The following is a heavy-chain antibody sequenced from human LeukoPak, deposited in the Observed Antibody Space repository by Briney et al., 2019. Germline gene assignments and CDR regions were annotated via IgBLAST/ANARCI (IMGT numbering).Heavy chain of an antibody. J-gene: IGHJ4*02. D-gene: IGHD4-11*01. Sequence: ASVKVSCKASGFMFTDYYIHWVRQAPGQGLEWMGWINPKSGDTHYAQKFQGRVTMTRDTSISTAYMELSSLRSDDTAVYFCAREDYTNSRYYFDYWGQGALVTVTS. CDR2: INPKSGDT. CDR3: AREDYTNSRYYFDY. CDR1: GFMFTDYY. V-gene: IGHV1-2*02.